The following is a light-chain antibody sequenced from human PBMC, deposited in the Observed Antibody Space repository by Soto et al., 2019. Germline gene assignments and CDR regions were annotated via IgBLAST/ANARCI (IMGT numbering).Light chain of an antibody. CDR2: GNS. CDR3: QSHDSSLSAYV. J-gene: IGLJ1*01. Sequence: QSVLTQPPSVSGAPGQRVTISCTGSSSNIGAGYDVHWYQQLPGTAPKLLIYGNSNRPSGVPDRFSGSKSGTSAPLAITGLKAEDEADFYCQSHDSSLSAYVFGTGTKVTVL. V-gene: IGLV1-40*01. CDR1: SSNIGAGYD.